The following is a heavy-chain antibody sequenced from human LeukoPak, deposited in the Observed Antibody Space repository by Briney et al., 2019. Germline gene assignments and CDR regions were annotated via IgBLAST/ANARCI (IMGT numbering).Heavy chain of an antibody. J-gene: IGHJ4*02. CDR1: GFTFSGYS. CDR3: ARDIAYSYFDY. Sequence: PGGSLRLSCAVSGFTFSGYSMNWVRQAPGKGLEWVSFISSSSSYIYYADSVKGRFTISRDNAENSLFLQMNSLRAEDTAVYYCARDIAYSYFDYWGQGTLVTVSS. V-gene: IGHV3-21*06. CDR2: ISSSSSYI. D-gene: IGHD1-26*01.